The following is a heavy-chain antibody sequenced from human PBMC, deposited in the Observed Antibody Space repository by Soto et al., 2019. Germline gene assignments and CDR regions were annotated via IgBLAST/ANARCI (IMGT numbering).Heavy chain of an antibody. CDR1: GGSVSSGSFY. CDR3: EASATQAKHYYYAMEV. D-gene: IGHD1-26*01. V-gene: IGHV4-61*01. Sequence: PSETLSLTCTVSGGSVSSGSFYWSWIRRPPGKGLEWIGYFYDSGSTNYNPSLRSRVTMSVDTSKNQFSLKLSSVTAADTAVYYCEASATQAKHYYYAMEVWGQGTTVTVS. J-gene: IGHJ6*02. CDR2: FYDSGST.